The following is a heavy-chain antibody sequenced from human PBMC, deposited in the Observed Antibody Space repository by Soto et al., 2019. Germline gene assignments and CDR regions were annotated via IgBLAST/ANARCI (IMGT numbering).Heavy chain of an antibody. J-gene: IGHJ4*02. V-gene: IGHV1-18*01. CDR2: ISAHNGNT. D-gene: IGHD1-1*01. CDR3: ARGRYGNY. CDR1: GYTFTSYG. Sequence: QGYLEQCGAEVKKPGASVKVSCKGSGYTFTSYGITWVRQAPGQGLEWMGWISAHNGNTDYAQKLQGRVTVTRDTSTSTAYMELRSLRSDDTAVYYCARGRYGNYWGQGALVTVSS.